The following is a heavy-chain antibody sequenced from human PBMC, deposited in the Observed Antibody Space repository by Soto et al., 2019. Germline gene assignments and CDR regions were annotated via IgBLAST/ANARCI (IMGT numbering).Heavy chain of an antibody. Sequence: VSVKVSCKASGDTFTSYDINWVRQATGQGLEWMGWMNPNSGNTGYAQKFQGRVTMTRNTSISTAYMELSSLRSEDTAVYYCARVKSIELWWFNDYYYYGMDVWGQGTTVTVSS. CDR3: ARVKSIELWWFNDYYYYGMDV. J-gene: IGHJ6*02. D-gene: IGHD5-18*01. CDR1: GDTFTSYD. CDR2: MNPNSGNT. V-gene: IGHV1-8*01.